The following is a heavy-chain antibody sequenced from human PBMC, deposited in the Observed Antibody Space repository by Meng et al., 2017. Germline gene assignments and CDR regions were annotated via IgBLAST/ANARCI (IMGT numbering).Heavy chain of an antibody. J-gene: IGHJ4*01. CDR1: GFTLSNAW. Sequence: LVESGGAFVKPGCSFRRSCAASGFTLSNAWMTWVRQAPGKGLEWIGRMKSNVDGGTVDYAAAVKGRFFISRDDSENTFYLQMNSLKTEDTAVYYCSGHVDYWGHGTLSPSPQ. CDR2: MKSNVDGGTV. V-gene: IGHV3-15*02. CDR3: SGHVDY.